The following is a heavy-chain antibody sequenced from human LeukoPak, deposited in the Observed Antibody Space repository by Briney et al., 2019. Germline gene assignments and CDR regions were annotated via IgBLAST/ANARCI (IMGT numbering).Heavy chain of an antibody. Sequence: ASVKVSCKVSGYTFTDYYMHWVQQAPGKGLEWMGLVDPEDGETIYAEKFQGRVTITADTSTDTAYMELSSLRSEDTAVYYCATPSYGKNWYFELWGRGTLVTVSS. D-gene: IGHD5-18*01. CDR2: VDPEDGET. CDR3: ATPSYGKNWYFEL. CDR1: GYTFTDYY. V-gene: IGHV1-69-2*01. J-gene: IGHJ2*01.